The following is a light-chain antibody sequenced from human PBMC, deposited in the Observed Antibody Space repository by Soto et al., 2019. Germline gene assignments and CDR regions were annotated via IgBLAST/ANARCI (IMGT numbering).Light chain of an antibody. CDR1: QGISSY. J-gene: IGKJ1*01. CDR3: QQYYSYPRT. V-gene: IGKV1-8*01. Sequence: AIRMTQSPSSLSASTGDRVTITCRASQGISSYLAWYQQKPGKAPNLLIYAASTLQSGVPSRFSGSGSGTDFTLTISCLQSEDFATYYCQQYYSYPRTFGQGTKVKIK. CDR2: AAS.